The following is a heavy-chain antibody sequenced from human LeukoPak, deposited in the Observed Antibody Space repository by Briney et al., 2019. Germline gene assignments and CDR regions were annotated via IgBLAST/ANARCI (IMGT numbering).Heavy chain of an antibody. CDR3: ARLTVKWGSNFDY. J-gene: IGHJ4*02. V-gene: IGHV4-39*01. D-gene: IGHD7-27*01. Sequence: SETLSLTCTVSGGSISSSSCYWGWIRQPPGKGLEWIGSIYYSGSTYYNPSLKSRVTISVDTSKNQFSLKLSSVTAADTAVYYCARLTVKWGSNFDYWGQGTLVTVSS. CDR1: GGSISSSSCY. CDR2: IYYSGST.